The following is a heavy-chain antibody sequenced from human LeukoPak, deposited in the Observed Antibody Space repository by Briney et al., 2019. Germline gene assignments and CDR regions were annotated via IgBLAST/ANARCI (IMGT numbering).Heavy chain of an antibody. CDR2: INPSGGST. Sequence: ASVKVSCKASGYTFTSYYMHWVRQAPGQGLEWMGIINPSGGSTSYAQKFQGRVTMTRDTSTSTVYMELSSLRSEDTAVYYCARDRSRAPNNWNYEPLFDYWGQGTLVTVSS. D-gene: IGHD1-7*01. J-gene: IGHJ4*02. V-gene: IGHV1-46*01. CDR1: GYTFTSYY. CDR3: ARDRSRAPNNWNYEPLFDY.